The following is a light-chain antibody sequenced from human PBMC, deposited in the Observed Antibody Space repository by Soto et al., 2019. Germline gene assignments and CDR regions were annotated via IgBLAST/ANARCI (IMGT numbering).Light chain of an antibody. CDR3: QQYYSTPLT. CDR2: WAS. J-gene: IGKJ4*01. V-gene: IGKV4-1*01. Sequence: DIVMTQSPDSLAVSLGERATINCKSSQSVLYSSNNKNYLAWYQQKPGQPPKLLIYWASTRESGVPDRFSGSGSGTDFTLTISSLQAEDVAVHYCQQYYSTPLTFGGGTKVDNK. CDR1: QSVLYSSNNKNY.